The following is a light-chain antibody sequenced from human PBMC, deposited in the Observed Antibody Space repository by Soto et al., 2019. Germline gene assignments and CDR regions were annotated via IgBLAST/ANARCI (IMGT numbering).Light chain of an antibody. V-gene: IGKV3-15*01. CDR3: QQYSNWPQT. J-gene: IGKJ1*01. CDR1: QSVSTH. CDR2: GGS. Sequence: ELVITHSPATLSVSPGERATLSFRASQSVSTHLAWYQQKPGQAPRLLIYGGSTRATGIPDRFSGSGSGTDFTLTISSLQSEDFAVYYCQQYSNWPQTFGQGTKVDIK.